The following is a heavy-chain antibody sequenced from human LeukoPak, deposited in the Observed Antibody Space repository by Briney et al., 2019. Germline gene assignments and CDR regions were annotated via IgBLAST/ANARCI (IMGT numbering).Heavy chain of an antibody. J-gene: IGHJ5*02. CDR1: GYTFTSYG. Sequence: ASVKVSCKASGYTFTSYGISWVRQAPGQGLEWMGWIDPNSGGTNYAQKFQGRVTMTRDTSISTAYMELSRLRSDDTAVYYCARGTRIGYIVVVPAAIRWFDPWGQGTLVTVSS. D-gene: IGHD2-2*02. CDR3: ARGTRIGYIVVVPAAIRWFDP. CDR2: IDPNSGGT. V-gene: IGHV1-2*02.